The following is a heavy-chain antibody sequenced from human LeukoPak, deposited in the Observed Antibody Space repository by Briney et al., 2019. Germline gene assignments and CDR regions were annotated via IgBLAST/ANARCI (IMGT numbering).Heavy chain of an antibody. CDR1: GFTFNCA. V-gene: IGHV3-23*01. CDR2: ISGSGGST. CDR3: AKGQSGTYPRVHFDY. D-gene: IGHD1-26*01. J-gene: IGHJ4*02. Sequence: PGGSLRLSCAASGFTFNCAMSWVRQAPGKGLEWVSSISGSGGSTYYADSVKGRFTISRDNSKNTLYLQTNSLRAEDTAVYYCAKGQSGTYPRVHFDYWGQGTLVTVSS.